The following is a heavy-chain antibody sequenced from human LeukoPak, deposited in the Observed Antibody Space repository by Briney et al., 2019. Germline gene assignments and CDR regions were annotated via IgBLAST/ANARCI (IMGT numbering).Heavy chain of an antibody. CDR1: GFIFGDHA. V-gene: IGHV3-48*03. D-gene: IGHD7-27*01. Sequence: GRSLTLSCTGSGFIFGDHAMNWVRQAPGKGLEWVSYISSSGSTIYYADSVKGRFTISRDNAKNSLYLQMNSLRAEDTAVYYCARELGILDYYYMDVWGKGTTVTISS. CDR3: ARELGILDYYYMDV. J-gene: IGHJ6*03. CDR2: ISSSGSTI.